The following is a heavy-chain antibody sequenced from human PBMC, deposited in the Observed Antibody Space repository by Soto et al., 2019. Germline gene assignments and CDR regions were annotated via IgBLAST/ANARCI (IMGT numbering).Heavy chain of an antibody. Sequence: PSQTLSLTCAISGDSVSSKSATWNWIRQSPSRGLEWLGRTYYRSKWSTDYAVSVNNRITINPDTSKNQFSLQLNSATPEDTAMYYCTRALSGSYDSWGQGTLVTVSS. CDR2: TYYRSKWST. V-gene: IGHV6-1*01. CDR1: GDSVSSKSAT. CDR3: TRALSGSYDS. J-gene: IGHJ5*01. D-gene: IGHD1-26*01.